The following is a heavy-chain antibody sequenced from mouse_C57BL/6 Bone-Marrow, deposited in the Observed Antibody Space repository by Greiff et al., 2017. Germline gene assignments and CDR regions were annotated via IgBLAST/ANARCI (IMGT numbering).Heavy chain of an antibody. CDR1: GFTFSSYG. D-gene: IGHD2-12*01. CDR2: ISSGGSYT. J-gene: IGHJ3*01. Sequence: EVKLVESGGDLVKPGGSLKLSCAASGFTFSSYGMSWVRQTPDKRLEWVATISSGGSYTYYPDSVKGRFTISRDNAKNTLYLQMSSLKSEDTAMYYCARHGGLYSDCVSRFAYWGQGTLVTVSA. CDR3: ARHGGLYSDCVSRFAY. V-gene: IGHV5-6*01.